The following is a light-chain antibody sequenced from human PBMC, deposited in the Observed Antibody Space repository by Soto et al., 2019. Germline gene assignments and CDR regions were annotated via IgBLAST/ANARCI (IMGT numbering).Light chain of an antibody. V-gene: IGKV3-20*01. Sequence: EIVLTQSPGTLSLSPGERATLSCRASQSVSSSYLAWYQQKPGQAPRHLIYGASGRATGIPDRFSGSGSGTDFTLTISRLEPEDFAVYYCQQCGSSPPLYTFGQGTELEIK. CDR1: QSVSSSY. CDR3: QQCGSSPPLYT. J-gene: IGKJ2*01. CDR2: GAS.